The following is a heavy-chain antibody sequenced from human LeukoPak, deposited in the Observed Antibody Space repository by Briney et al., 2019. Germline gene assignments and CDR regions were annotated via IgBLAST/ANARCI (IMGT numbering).Heavy chain of an antibody. J-gene: IGHJ5*02. CDR3: AKDPGVPAAIFGWFDP. CDR1: GFTFSSYA. V-gene: IGHV3-30-3*01. Sequence: PGGSLRLSCAASGFTFSSYAMHWVRQAPGKGLEWVAVISYDGSNKYYADSVKGRFTISRDNSKNTLYLQMNSLRAEDTAVYYCAKDPGVPAAIFGWFDPWGQGTLVTVSS. CDR2: ISYDGSNK. D-gene: IGHD2-2*02.